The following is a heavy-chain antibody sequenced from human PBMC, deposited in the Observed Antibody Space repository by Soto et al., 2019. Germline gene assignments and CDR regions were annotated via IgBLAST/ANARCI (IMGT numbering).Heavy chain of an antibody. CDR2: IIPIFGTA. J-gene: IGHJ4*02. Sequence: SVKVSCKASGGTFSSYAISWVRQAPGQGLEWMGGIIPIFGTANYAQKFQGRVTITADESTSTAYMELSSLRSEDTAVYYCARHAAAGPYFDYWGQGTLVTVSS. CDR3: ARHAAAGPYFDY. D-gene: IGHD6-13*01. CDR1: GGTFSSYA. V-gene: IGHV1-69*13.